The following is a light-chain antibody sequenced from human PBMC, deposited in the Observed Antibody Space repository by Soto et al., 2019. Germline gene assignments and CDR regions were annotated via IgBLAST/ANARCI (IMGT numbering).Light chain of an antibody. CDR3: QSYDTRLGDWV. Sequence: SGCGSDSNIGAGYDLHWYQQVPGTAPKLLIHSNYLRASGVPDRFSASKSVTSASLAIIGLQADDEADYYCQSYDTRLGDWVFGGGTKLTVL. CDR2: SNY. CDR1: DSNIGAGYD. V-gene: IGLV1-40*01. J-gene: IGLJ3*02.